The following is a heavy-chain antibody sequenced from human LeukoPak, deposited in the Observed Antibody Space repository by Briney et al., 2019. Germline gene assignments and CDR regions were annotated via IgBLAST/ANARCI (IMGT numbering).Heavy chain of an antibody. V-gene: IGHV3-74*01. Sequence: GGFLRLSCAASGFTFSNHWMHWVRQAPGKGLMWVSRINRGGSRTDYADSVKGRFTISRDDAKNTLYLQLNSLRAEDTAVYFCARGGSDTAMAHDYWGQGTLVTVSS. CDR2: INRGGSRT. D-gene: IGHD5-18*01. CDR3: ARGGSDTAMAHDY. CDR1: GFTFSNHW. J-gene: IGHJ4*02.